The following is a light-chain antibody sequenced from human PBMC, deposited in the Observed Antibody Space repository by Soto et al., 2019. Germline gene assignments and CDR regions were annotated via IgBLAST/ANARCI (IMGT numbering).Light chain of an antibody. CDR1: SSNIGAGYD. V-gene: IGLV1-40*01. CDR3: QSYDSSLGGYVV. J-gene: IGLJ2*01. CDR2: GNS. Sequence: QSALTQPPSVSGAPGQRVTISCTGSSSNIGAGYDVHWYQQLPGTAPKLLIYGNSNRPSGVPDRFSGSKSGTSASLAITGLQAEDEVDYSCQSYDSSLGGYVVFGGGTHLTVL.